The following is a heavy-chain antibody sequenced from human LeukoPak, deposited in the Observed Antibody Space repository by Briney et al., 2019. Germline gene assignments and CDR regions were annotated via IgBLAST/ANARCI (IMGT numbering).Heavy chain of an antibody. CDR1: GFTFSSYX. Sequence: GGSLRLSCAASGFTFSSYXXXXXXQAXGEGLVWVSRINSDGSSXXYADXVKGRXXXXXDNAKNTLYLQMNSLRAEDTAVYYCARGGHYFDYWGQGTLVTVSS. CDR3: ARGGHYFDY. V-gene: IGHV3-74*01. J-gene: IGHJ4*02. CDR2: INSDGSSX.